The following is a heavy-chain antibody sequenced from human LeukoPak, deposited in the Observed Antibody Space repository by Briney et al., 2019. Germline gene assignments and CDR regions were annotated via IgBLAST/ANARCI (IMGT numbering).Heavy chain of an antibody. Sequence: GGSLRLPCAASGFTFSSYAMSWVRQAPGKGLEWVSAISGSGGSTYYADSVKGRFTISRDNSKNTLYLQMNSLRAEDTAVYYCAKGFDFWSFNYFDYWGQGTLVTVSS. D-gene: IGHD3-3*01. V-gene: IGHV3-23*01. CDR1: GFTFSSYA. CDR2: ISGSGGST. J-gene: IGHJ4*02. CDR3: AKGFDFWSFNYFDY.